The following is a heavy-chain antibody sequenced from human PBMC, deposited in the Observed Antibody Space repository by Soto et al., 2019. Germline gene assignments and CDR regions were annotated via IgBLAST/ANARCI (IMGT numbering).Heavy chain of an antibody. CDR3: ARNGYCSGGSCYFPYYYGMDV. V-gene: IGHV4-30-4*01. Sequence: QVQLQESGPGLVKPSQTLSLTCTVSGGSISSGDYYWSWIRQPPGKALEWIGYIYYSGSTYYNPSLKSRVTISVDTSKNQFSLKLSSVTAADTAVYYCARNGYCSGGSCYFPYYYGMDVWGQGTTVTVSS. J-gene: IGHJ6*02. CDR2: IYYSGST. D-gene: IGHD2-15*01. CDR1: GGSISSGDYY.